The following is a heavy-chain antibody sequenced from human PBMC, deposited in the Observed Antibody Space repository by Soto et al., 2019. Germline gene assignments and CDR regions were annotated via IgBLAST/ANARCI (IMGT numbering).Heavy chain of an antibody. V-gene: IGHV1-69*02. CDR2: IIPILGIA. CDR3: ARIGDTGGMDV. D-gene: IGHD3-10*01. Sequence: QVQLVQSGAEVKKPGSSVKVSCKASGGTFSSYTISWVRQAPGQGLEWRGRIIPILGIANYAQKFQGRVTITADKSTSTAYMELSSMGSEDTAVYYCARIGDTGGMDVWGQGTTVTVSS. CDR1: GGTFSSYT. J-gene: IGHJ6*02.